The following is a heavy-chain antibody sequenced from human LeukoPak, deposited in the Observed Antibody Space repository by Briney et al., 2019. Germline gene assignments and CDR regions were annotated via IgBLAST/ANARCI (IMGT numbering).Heavy chain of an antibody. D-gene: IGHD4-17*01. Sequence: GGSLRLSCAASGFTFSSYWMHWVRQAPGKGLVWVSRVNSDGSSTGYADSVKGRFTISRDNAKNTLYLQLNSLRAEDTAVYYCARVTPDGPTVTTCRGRGYDYYYGMDVWGQGTTVTVSS. CDR3: ARVTPDGPTVTTCRGRGYDYYYGMDV. CDR2: VNSDGSST. J-gene: IGHJ6*02. CDR1: GFTFSSYW. V-gene: IGHV3-74*01.